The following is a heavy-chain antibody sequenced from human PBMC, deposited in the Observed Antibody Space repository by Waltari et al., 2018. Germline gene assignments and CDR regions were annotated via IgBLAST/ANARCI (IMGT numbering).Heavy chain of an antibody. V-gene: IGHV4-31*03. CDR3: ARDRRPYYYDSSGGDDAFDI. Sequence: QVQLQESGPGLVKPSQTLSLTCTFSGGSISSGGYYWSWIRQPPGKGLEWIGYIYYRGSTHHNPSLKSRVTISVETSKNQFSLKLSSVTAADTAVYYCARDRRPYYYDSSGGDDAFDIWGQGTMVTVSS. CDR2: IYYRGST. J-gene: IGHJ3*02. D-gene: IGHD3-22*01. CDR1: GGSISSGGYY.